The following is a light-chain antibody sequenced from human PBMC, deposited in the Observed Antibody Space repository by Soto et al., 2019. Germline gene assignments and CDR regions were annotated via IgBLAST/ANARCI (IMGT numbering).Light chain of an antibody. J-gene: IGLJ1*01. CDR3: SSYTSSSTLYV. CDR1: SSDVGGYNY. Sequence: QSALTQPASVSGSPGQSITISCTGTSSDVGGYNYVSWYQQQPRKAPKLMIYEVSNRPSGVSNRFSGSKSGNTASLTISGLQAEDEADYYSSSYTSSSTLYVFGTGTKLTVL. V-gene: IGLV2-14*01. CDR2: EVS.